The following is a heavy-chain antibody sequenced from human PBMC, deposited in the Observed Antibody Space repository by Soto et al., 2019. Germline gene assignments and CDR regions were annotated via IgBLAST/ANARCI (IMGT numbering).Heavy chain of an antibody. J-gene: IGHJ5*02. CDR1: GGTFSSYA. Sequence: ASVTVSCKASGGTFSSYAISWVRQAPGQGLEWMGGIIPIFGTANYAQKFQGRVTITADESTSTAYMELSSLRSEDTAVYYCARDINGVDSSSSLWLDPWGQGTLVTVSS. CDR2: IIPIFGTA. V-gene: IGHV1-69*13. CDR3: ARDINGVDSSSSLWLDP. D-gene: IGHD6-6*01.